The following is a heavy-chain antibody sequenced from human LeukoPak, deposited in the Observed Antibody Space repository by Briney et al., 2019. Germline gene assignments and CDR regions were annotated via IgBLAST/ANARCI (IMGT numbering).Heavy chain of an antibody. CDR2: IYSGGST. CDR3: ARDHSTIFGVVMRGHGTDV. CDR1: GFTVSSNY. D-gene: IGHD3-3*01. Sequence: GGSLRLSCAASGFTVSSNYMSWVRQAPGKGLEWVSVIYSGGSTYYADSVKGRFTISRDNSKNTLYLQMNSLRAEDTAVYYCARDHSTIFGVVMRGHGTDVWGQGTTVTVSS. V-gene: IGHV3-66*01. J-gene: IGHJ6*02.